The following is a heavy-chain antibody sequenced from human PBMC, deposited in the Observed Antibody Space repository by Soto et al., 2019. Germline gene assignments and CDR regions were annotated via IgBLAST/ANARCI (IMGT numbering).Heavy chain of an antibody. Sequence: TLSLTCTVSGGSISSGGYYWSWIRQHPGKGLEWIGYIYYSGSTYYNPSLKSRVTISVDTSKNQFSLKLSSVTAADTAVYYCARDRGWFGELLGRYWFDPWGQGTLVTVSS. CDR2: IYYSGST. CDR3: ARDRGWFGELLGRYWFDP. J-gene: IGHJ5*02. CDR1: GGSISSGGYY. V-gene: IGHV4-31*03. D-gene: IGHD3-10*01.